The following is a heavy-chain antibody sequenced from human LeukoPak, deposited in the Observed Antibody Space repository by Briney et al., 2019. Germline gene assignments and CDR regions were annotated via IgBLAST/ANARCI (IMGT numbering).Heavy chain of an antibody. Sequence: ASVKASCKASGYTFTGYYMHWVRQAPGQGLEWMGWINPNSGDTNYAQKFQGRVTMTRDTSISTAYMELSRLRSDDTAVYYCARDDTLGYWGQGTLVTVSS. CDR2: INPNSGDT. CDR1: GYTFTGYY. V-gene: IGHV1-2*02. CDR3: ARDDTLGY. D-gene: IGHD2-15*01. J-gene: IGHJ4*02.